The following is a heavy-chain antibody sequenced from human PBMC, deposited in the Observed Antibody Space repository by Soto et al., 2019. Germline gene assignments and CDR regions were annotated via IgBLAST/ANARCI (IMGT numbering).Heavy chain of an antibody. J-gene: IGHJ4*02. CDR2: ISAYNGNT. Sequence: ASVKVSCKASGYMFISYGINWVRQAPGQGCEWMGWISAYNGNTKYAQNLQGRVTMTTDTSTSTAYMEMRSLRSDDTAVYYCVRDLDGSGSYYTDYWGPGTLVTVSS. CDR3: VRDLDGSGSYYTDY. V-gene: IGHV1-18*01. CDR1: GYMFISYG. D-gene: IGHD3-10*01.